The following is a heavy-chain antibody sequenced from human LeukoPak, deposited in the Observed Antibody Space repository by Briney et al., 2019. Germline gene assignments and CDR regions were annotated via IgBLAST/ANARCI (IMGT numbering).Heavy chain of an antibody. CDR3: ARPVSIEGTYYFDY. Sequence: SETLSLTCAVYGGSFSGYYWSWIRQPPGKGLEWIGEINHSGSTNYNPSLKSRVTISVDTSKNQFSLKLSSVTAADMAVYYCARPVSIEGTYYFDYWGQGTLVTVSS. CDR2: INHSGST. D-gene: IGHD2/OR15-2a*01. V-gene: IGHV4-34*01. J-gene: IGHJ4*02. CDR1: GGSFSGYY.